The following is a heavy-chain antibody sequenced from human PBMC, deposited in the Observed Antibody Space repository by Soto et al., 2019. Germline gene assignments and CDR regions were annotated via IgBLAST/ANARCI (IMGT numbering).Heavy chain of an antibody. D-gene: IGHD2-15*01. V-gene: IGHV2-5*02. CDR2: IYWDNDK. CDR1: GFSVSTSGEG. CDR3: AHKGGRGAGMDV. Sequence: FAPKPVNPTQTLTLTCTFPGFSVSTSGEGVAWIRQSPGKALEWLALIYWDNDKRYSPFLQSRVTITKDTSKNQVVLTMTNMDPVDTATYYCAHKGGRGAGMDVWGQGTTVTVSS. J-gene: IGHJ6*02.